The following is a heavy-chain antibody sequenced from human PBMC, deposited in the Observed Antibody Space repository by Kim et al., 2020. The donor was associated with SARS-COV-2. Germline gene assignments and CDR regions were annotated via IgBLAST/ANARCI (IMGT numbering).Heavy chain of an antibody. CDR3: ARDQITALYDSSGFFYDDGMNV. CDR1: GYTFTTYG. D-gene: IGHD3-22*01. CDR2: ISADNGDT. J-gene: IGHJ6*02. V-gene: IGHV1-3*01. Sequence: ASVKVSCKASGYTFTTYGIHWVRQAPGQSLEWMGWISADNGDTYYSQKFQDRVTITRDSSATTAYMELSSLRSEDTAVYYCARDQITALYDSSGFFYDDGMNVWGQGTTVTGSS.